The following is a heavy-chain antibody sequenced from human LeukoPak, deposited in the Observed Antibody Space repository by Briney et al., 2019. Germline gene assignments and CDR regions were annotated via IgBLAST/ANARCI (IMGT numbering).Heavy chain of an antibody. V-gene: IGHV4-39*02. CDR3: ARVARGYSYGLSYYYMDV. J-gene: IGHJ6*03. D-gene: IGHD5-18*01. CDR2: IHYSGTT. Sequence: PSETLSLTCTVSGGSISSSSYYWAWIRQPPGKGLEWIGSIHYSGTTYYNPSLKSRVTISVDTSKNHFSLKLNSVTAADTAVYYCARVARGYSYGLSYYYMDVWGKGTTVTVSS. CDR1: GGSISSSSYY.